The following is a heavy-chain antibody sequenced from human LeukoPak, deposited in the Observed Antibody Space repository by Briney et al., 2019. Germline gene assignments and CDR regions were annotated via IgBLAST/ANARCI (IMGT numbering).Heavy chain of an antibody. V-gene: IGHV7-4-1*02. D-gene: IGHD2/OR15-2a*01. CDR1: GYTFTNYA. J-gene: IGHJ6*02. CDR2: INTNTGNQ. Sequence: GASVTVSCKASGYTFTNYAMNWVRQAPGQGVEWMGWINTNTGNQTYAQGFTGRFVFSLDTSVTTAYLQISNLKAEDTAVYYCARGSTISYYGMDVWGQGTTVTVSS. CDR3: ARGSTISYYGMDV.